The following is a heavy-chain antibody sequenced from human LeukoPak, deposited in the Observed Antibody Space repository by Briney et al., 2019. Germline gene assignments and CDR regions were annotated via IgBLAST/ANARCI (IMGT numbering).Heavy chain of an antibody. Sequence: SVKVSCKASGGTFSSYAISWVRQAPGQGLEWMGGIIPIFGTANYAQKFQGRVTITADESTSTAYMELSSLRSEDTAVYYCARWDSSGFPAGYYYGMDVWGQGTTVTVSS. CDR3: ARWDSSGFPAGYYYGMDV. V-gene: IGHV1-69*13. CDR2: IIPIFGTA. CDR1: GGTFSSYA. D-gene: IGHD6-19*01. J-gene: IGHJ6*02.